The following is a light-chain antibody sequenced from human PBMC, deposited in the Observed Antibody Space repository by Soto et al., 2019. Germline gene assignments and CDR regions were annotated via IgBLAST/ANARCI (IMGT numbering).Light chain of an antibody. Sequence: EIVLTQSPGTLSLSPGEGATLSCRASQSVSSNYLAWYQQKPGQAPRLLIFGASNRASDIPDRFSGSGSGTDFTLTISRLEPEDFAVYYCQQYGRSPPYTFGQGTNLEIK. CDR1: QSVSSNY. V-gene: IGKV3-20*01. CDR3: QQYGRSPPYT. CDR2: GAS. J-gene: IGKJ2*01.